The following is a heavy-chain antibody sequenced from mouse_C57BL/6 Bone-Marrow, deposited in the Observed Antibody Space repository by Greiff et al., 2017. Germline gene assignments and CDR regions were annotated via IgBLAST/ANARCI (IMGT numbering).Heavy chain of an antibody. CDR2: IDPNSGGT. D-gene: IGHD2-5*01. CDR1: GYTFTSYW. CDR3: ARSNYYSNYYFDY. J-gene: IGHJ2*01. Sequence: QVQLQQPGAELVKPGASVKLSCKASGYTFTSYWMHWVKQRPGRGLEWIGRIDPNSGGTKYNEKFKSKATLTVDKPSSTAYMQLSSLTSEDSAVYYCARSNYYSNYYFDYWGQGTTLTVSS. V-gene: IGHV1-72*01.